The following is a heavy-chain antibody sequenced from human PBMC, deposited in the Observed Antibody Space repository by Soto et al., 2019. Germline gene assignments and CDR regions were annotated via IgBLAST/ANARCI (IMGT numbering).Heavy chain of an antibody. D-gene: IGHD5-12*01. CDR1: GFSFNTFD. Sequence: EVQVLESGGDLVEPGGSLRLSCAASGFSFNTFDMSCVRQAPGKGLEWVSVILGRDDTTYYADSVKGRFTISRDTFKNTLHLQMNSLRVEDTALYFCTKGAWLDYWGQGTLVTVSS. CDR2: ILGRDDTT. V-gene: IGHV3-23*01. J-gene: IGHJ4*02. CDR3: TKGAWLDY.